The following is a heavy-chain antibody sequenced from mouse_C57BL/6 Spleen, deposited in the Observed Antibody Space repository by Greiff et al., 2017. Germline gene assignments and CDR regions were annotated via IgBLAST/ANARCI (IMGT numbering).Heavy chain of an antibody. CDR2: INPGSGGT. V-gene: IGHV1-54*01. CDR1: GYAFTNYL. Sequence: QVQLQQSGAELVRPGTSVKVSCKASGYAFTNYLIEWVKQRPGQGLEWIGVINPGSGGTIYNQKIKGKATLTVDKSSSTAYMELRSLTSEDTAVYYCARRAGGITTVVGDWFAYWGQGTLVTVSA. J-gene: IGHJ3*01. CDR3: ARRAGGITTVVGDWFAY. D-gene: IGHD1-1*01.